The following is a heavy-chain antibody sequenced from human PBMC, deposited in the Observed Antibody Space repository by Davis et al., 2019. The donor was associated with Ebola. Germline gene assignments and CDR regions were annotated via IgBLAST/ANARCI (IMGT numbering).Heavy chain of an antibody. CDR1: GFTFSSYW. CDR3: ARATPIPHYDILTGYYWVFTFDI. Sequence: GESLKISCAASGFTFSSYWMHWVRQAPGKGLVWVSRINSDGSSTSYADSVKGRFTISRDNAKNTLYLQMNSLRAEDTAVYYCARATPIPHYDILTGYYWVFTFDIWGQGTMVTVSS. CDR2: INSDGSST. J-gene: IGHJ3*02. V-gene: IGHV3-74*01. D-gene: IGHD3-9*01.